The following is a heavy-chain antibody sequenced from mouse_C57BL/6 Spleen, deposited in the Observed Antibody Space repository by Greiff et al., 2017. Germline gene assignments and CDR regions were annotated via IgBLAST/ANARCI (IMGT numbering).Heavy chain of an antibody. V-gene: IGHV5-9-1*02. D-gene: IGHD1-1*01. CDR2: ISSGGDYI. Sequence: EVQVVESGEGLVKPGGSLKLSCAASGFTFSSYAMSWVRQTPEKRLEWVAYISSGGDYIYYADTVKGRFTISRDNARNTLYLQMSSLKSEDTAMYYCTRAGTTVVGGHYFDYWGQGTTLTVSS. CDR3: TRAGTTVVGGHYFDY. CDR1: GFTFSSYA. J-gene: IGHJ2*01.